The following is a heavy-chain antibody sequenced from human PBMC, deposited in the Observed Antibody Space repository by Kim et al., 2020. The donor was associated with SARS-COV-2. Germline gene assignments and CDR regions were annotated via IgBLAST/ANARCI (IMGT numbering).Heavy chain of an antibody. CDR1: GFTFSSYA. V-gene: IGHV3-23*01. Sequence: GGSLRLSCAASGFTFSSYAMSWVRQAPGKGLEWVSAISGSGGSTYYADSVKGRFTISRDNSKNTLYLQMNSLRAEDTAVYYCAKDSLLWFGELTYYDAFDIWGQGTMVTVSS. D-gene: IGHD3-10*01. J-gene: IGHJ3*02. CDR2: ISGSGGST. CDR3: AKDSLLWFGELTYYDAFDI.